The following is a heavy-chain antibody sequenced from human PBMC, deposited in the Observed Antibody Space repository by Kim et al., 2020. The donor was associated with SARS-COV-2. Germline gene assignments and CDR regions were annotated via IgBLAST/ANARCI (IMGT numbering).Heavy chain of an antibody. D-gene: IGHD6-13*01. Sequence: GGSLRLSCAASGFTFSSYSMNWVRQAPGKGLEWVSSISSSSSYIYYADSVKGRFTISRDNAKNSLYLQMNSLRAEDTAVYYCARALTGIAAAGDDAFGIWGQGTMVTVSS. J-gene: IGHJ3*02. CDR3: ARALTGIAAAGDDAFGI. CDR2: ISSSSSYI. V-gene: IGHV3-21*01. CDR1: GFTFSSYS.